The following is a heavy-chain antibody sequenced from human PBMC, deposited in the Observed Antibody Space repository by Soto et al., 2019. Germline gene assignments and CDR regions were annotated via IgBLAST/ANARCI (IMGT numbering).Heavy chain of an antibody. CDR1: GYTFTSYD. Sequence: QVQLVQSGAEVKKPGASVKVSCKAPGYTFTSYDINWVRQATGQGLEWMGWMNPNSGNTAYAQKFQGRVTMTRNTSISTAYMELSSLRSEDTAVYYCAREKSSGYYYDYWGQGTLVTVSS. D-gene: IGHD3-22*01. J-gene: IGHJ4*02. CDR3: AREKSSGYYYDY. V-gene: IGHV1-8*01. CDR2: MNPNSGNT.